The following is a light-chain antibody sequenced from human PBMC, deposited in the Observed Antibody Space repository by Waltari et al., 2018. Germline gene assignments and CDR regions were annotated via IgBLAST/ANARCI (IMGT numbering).Light chain of an antibody. CDR3: QVWDTSSNLHVV. V-gene: IGLV3-21*03. Sequence: SYVLTQPPSVSVAPGKTARITCGGNHIGSKSVHWYQQKPGQAPVLVVYDDSDRPSGIPERFSGSNSGNTATLTISRVEAGDEADYYCQVWDTSSNLHVVFGGGAKLTVL. CDR2: DDS. J-gene: IGLJ2*01. CDR1: HIGSKS.